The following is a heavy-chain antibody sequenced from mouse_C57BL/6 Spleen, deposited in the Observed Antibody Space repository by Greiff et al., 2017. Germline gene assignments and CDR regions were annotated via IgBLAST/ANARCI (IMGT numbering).Heavy chain of an antibody. Sequence: QVQLQQPGAELVKPGASVKLSCKASGYTFTSYWMHWVKQRPGQGLEWIGMIHPNSGSTNYNEKFKSKATLTVDKSSSTAYMQLSSLTSEDSAVYYCAREVLRSYFDYWGQGTTLTVSS. J-gene: IGHJ2*01. CDR1: GYTFTSYW. V-gene: IGHV1-64*01. CDR2: IHPNSGST. CDR3: AREVLRSYFDY. D-gene: IGHD1-1*01.